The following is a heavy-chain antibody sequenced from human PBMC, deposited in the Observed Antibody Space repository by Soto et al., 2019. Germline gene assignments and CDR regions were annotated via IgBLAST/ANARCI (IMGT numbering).Heavy chain of an antibody. CDR2: IYYSGST. Sequence: QVQLQESGPGLVKPSQTLSLTCTVSGGSISSGGYYWSWIRQHPGKGLEWIGYIYYSGSTYYNPSHTSRVTISVDTSKNQFSLKLSSVTAADTAVYYCASIDCSSTSCYLVYWGQGTLVTVSS. V-gene: IGHV4-31*03. CDR1: GGSISSGGYY. J-gene: IGHJ4*02. CDR3: ASIDCSSTSCYLVY. D-gene: IGHD2-2*01.